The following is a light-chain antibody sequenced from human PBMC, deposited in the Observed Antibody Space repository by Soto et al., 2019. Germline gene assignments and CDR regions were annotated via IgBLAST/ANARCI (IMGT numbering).Light chain of an antibody. V-gene: IGLV2-23*02. CDR1: SSDVGSYNL. J-gene: IGLJ1*01. CDR3: CAYEVRSTLV. CDR2: EVS. Sequence: QSVLTQPASVSGSPGQSITISCTGTSSDVGSYNLVSWYQQHPGKAPKLMIYEVSKRPSGVSNRFSGSKSGNTASLTISGLQAEFFADYYCCAYEVRSTLVFGTWTMIT.